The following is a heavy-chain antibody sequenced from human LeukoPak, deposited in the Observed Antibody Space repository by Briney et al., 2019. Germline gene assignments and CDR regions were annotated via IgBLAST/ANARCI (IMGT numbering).Heavy chain of an antibody. CDR2: INPSGGST. CDR3: ARANEIVATITFQFDY. Sequence: GASVKVSCKASGYTFTSYYMHWVRQAPGQGLEWMGIINPSGGSTSYAQKFQGRVTMTRDMSTSTVYMELSSLRSEDTAVYYCARANEIVATITFQFDYWGQGTLVTVSS. D-gene: IGHD5-12*01. V-gene: IGHV1-46*01. J-gene: IGHJ4*02. CDR1: GYTFTSYY.